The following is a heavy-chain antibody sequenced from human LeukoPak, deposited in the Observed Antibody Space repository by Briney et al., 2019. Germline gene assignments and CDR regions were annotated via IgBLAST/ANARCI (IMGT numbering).Heavy chain of an antibody. D-gene: IGHD3-22*01. V-gene: IGHV1-2*02. J-gene: IGHJ4*02. Sequence: ASVKVSCKTSGYTFAGHHIHWVRQAPGQGLEWMGWINPSSGDTKYAQNFQDRVIMSRDTSISTAYMDLSRLSSDDTAIYYCARAGHDSSGYSFRLDFWVQGTLVTVSS. CDR3: ARAGHDSSGYSFRLDF. CDR1: GYTFAGHH. CDR2: INPSSGDT.